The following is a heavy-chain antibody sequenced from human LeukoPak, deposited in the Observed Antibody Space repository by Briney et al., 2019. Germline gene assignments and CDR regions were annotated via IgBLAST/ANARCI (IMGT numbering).Heavy chain of an antibody. D-gene: IGHD6-19*01. Sequence: GRSLRLSCAASVFTFRNYVMHWVRQAPGKGLECVAVISHEGSEKYYAHSVKGRYPISRDNSRNTLYLQLSGLRAEDTALYYCARDGGYSRGWTYGAGDYWGQGTLVTVSS. V-gene: IGHV3-30*04. CDR1: VFTFRNYV. CDR2: ISHEGSEK. J-gene: IGHJ4*02. CDR3: ARDGGYSRGWTYGAGDY.